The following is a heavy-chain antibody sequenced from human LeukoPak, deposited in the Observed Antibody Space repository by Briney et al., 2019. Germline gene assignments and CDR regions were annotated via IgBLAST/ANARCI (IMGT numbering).Heavy chain of an antibody. V-gene: IGHV3-48*02. CDR1: GFTFSNYG. CDR2: ISNSGSTI. D-gene: IGHD6-13*01. CDR3: ARGRGSSSWYYFDR. Sequence: QPGGSLRLSCAASGFTFSNYGLNWVRQAPGKGLEWVSYISNSGSTIDYADSVKGRFTISRDNAKNSLYLQMNSLRDEDTAVYYCARGRGSSSWYYFDRWGQGTLVTVSS. J-gene: IGHJ4*02.